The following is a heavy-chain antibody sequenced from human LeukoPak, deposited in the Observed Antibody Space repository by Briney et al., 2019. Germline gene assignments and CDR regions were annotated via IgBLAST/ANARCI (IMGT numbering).Heavy chain of an antibody. CDR2: INHSGST. D-gene: IGHD4-17*01. Sequence: SETLSLTCAVYGGSFSGYYWSWIRQPPGKGLEWIGEINHSGSTNYNPSLKSRVTISVDTSKNQLSLKLSSVTGADTAVYYCARGLHLRRRYFDYWGEGTLVTVSS. CDR1: GGSFSGYY. CDR3: ARGLHLRRRYFDY. V-gene: IGHV4-34*01. J-gene: IGHJ4*02.